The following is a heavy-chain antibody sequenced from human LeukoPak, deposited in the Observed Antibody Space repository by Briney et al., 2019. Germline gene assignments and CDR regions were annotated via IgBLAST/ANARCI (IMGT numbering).Heavy chain of an antibody. CDR3: ARDQVGATPIDY. CDR2: INPDGSAT. CDR1: GFNFSSYW. J-gene: IGHJ4*02. V-gene: IGHV3-74*01. D-gene: IGHD1-26*01. Sequence: PGGSLRLSCAASGFNFSSYWMHWARQAPGKGLVWVSHINPDGSATRYADSVKGRFTISRDNAKNTLYLQMNSLRAEDTAVYYCARDQVGATPIDYWGQGTLATVSS.